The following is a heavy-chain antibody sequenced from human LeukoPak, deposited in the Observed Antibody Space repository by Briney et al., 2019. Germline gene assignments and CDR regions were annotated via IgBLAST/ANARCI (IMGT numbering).Heavy chain of an antibody. CDR2: IYYSGST. CDR3: ARDPNDSSDPYWCCFDL. Sequence: SETLSLTCTVSGGSISSYYWSWIRQPPGKGLEWIGYIYYSGSTNYNPSLKSRVTISVDTSKNQFSLKLSSVTAADTAVYYCARDPNDSSDPYWCCFDLWGRGTLVTVSS. CDR1: GGSISSYY. J-gene: IGHJ2*01. D-gene: IGHD6-25*01. V-gene: IGHV4-59*01.